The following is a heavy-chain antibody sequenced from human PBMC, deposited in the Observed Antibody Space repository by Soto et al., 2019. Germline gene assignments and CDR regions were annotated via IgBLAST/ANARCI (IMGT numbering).Heavy chain of an antibody. CDR3: ARISSGYDY. V-gene: IGHV4-61*01. CDR1: GGSVSSGSYY. CDR2: IYYSGST. J-gene: IGHJ4*02. Sequence: PSETLSLTCTVSGGSVSSGSYYWSWIRQPPGKGLEWIGYIYYSGSTNYNPSLKSRVTISVDTSKNQFSLKLNSMTAADTAVYYCARISSGYDYWGQGTLVTVSS. D-gene: IGHD3-22*01.